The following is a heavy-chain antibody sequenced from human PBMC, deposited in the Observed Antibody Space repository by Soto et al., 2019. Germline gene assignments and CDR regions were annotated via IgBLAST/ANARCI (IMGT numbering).Heavy chain of an antibody. Sequence: SETLSLTCAVYGGSFSDYYWTWIRQPPGKGLEWIGEIHHSGSTNYNPSLKGRVTISLDTSKNQFSLKLSSVTAADAAVCYCASYGRGTSYYGYYFQHWGQGTPVTLSS. D-gene: IGHD3-10*01. CDR1: GGSFSDYY. V-gene: IGHV4-34*01. J-gene: IGHJ1*01. CDR3: ASYGRGTSYYGYYFQH. CDR2: IHHSGST.